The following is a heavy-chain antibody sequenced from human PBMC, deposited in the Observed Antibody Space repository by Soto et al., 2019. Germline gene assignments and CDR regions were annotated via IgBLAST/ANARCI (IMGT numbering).Heavy chain of an antibody. CDR2: ICYSGST. J-gene: IGHJ4*02. CDR1: GGSVSSGSYY. CDR3: ARDGRDYVWGILDY. V-gene: IGHV4-61*01. D-gene: IGHD3-16*01. Sequence: PSETLSLTCTVSGGSVSSGSYYWSWIRQPPGKGLEWIGYICYSGSTNYNPSLKSRVTISVDTSKNQFSLKLSSVTAADTAVYYCARDGRDYVWGILDYWGQGTLVTVSS.